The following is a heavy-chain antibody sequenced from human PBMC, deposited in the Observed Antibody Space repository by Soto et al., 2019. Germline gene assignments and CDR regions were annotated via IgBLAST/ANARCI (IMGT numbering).Heavy chain of an antibody. CDR3: ARHVDSTRAYYFDY. CDR2: IYYTGGT. D-gene: IGHD5-18*01. Sequence: SETLSLTCNVSGVTIRGYYWNWIRQPPGKTLEWIGSIYYTGGTNYNPSLKSRVTISVDTSKNHFSLKLNSVTAADTAVYYCARHVDSTRAYYFDYWGQGTLVTVSS. V-gene: IGHV4-59*01. J-gene: IGHJ4*02. CDR1: GVTIRGYY.